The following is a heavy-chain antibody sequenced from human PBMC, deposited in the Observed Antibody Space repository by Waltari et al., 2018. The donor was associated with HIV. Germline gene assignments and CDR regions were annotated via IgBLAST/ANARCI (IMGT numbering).Heavy chain of an antibody. CDR1: GFTFSSSG. CDR3: AKGLAVAGNWFDP. D-gene: IGHD6-19*01. Sequence: QVQLVESGGGVVQPGGSLRLSCAASGFTFSSSGMHWVRPAPGKGLEWVAFIRYDGSNKYYADSVKGRFTISRDNSKNTLYLQMNSLRAEDTAVYYCAKGLAVAGNWFDPWGQGTLVTVSS. J-gene: IGHJ5*02. V-gene: IGHV3-30*02. CDR2: IRYDGSNK.